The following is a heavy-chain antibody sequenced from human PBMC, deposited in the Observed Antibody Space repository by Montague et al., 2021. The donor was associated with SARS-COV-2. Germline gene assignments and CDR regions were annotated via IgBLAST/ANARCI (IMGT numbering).Heavy chain of an antibody. CDR1: GFTFRSYG. D-gene: IGHD3-10*01. CDR2: IKTDGTST. CDR3: VRASWFGVFDYYFDS. J-gene: IGHJ4*02. V-gene: IGHV3-74*01. Sequence: SLRLSCAASGFTFRSYGMHWVRQVPGRGLVWVPCIKTDGTSTYYADSVKGRFTISRDNAKNTLYLQMNSLRAEDTAIYYCVRASWFGVFDYYFDSWGQGTLVTVSS.